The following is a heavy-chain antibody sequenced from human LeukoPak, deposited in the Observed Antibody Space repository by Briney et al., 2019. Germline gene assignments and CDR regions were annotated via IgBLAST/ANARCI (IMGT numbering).Heavy chain of an antibody. Sequence: GESLKISCKGSGYSFTNYWIGWVRQMPGKGLEWMGIIYPGDSDTRYSPSFQGQVTISADKSISTAYLQWSSLKASDTAMYYCARNNYGLNEGGWFDPWGQGTLVTVSS. J-gene: IGHJ5*02. CDR1: GYSFTNYW. CDR2: IYPGDSDT. V-gene: IGHV5-51*01. D-gene: IGHD5-18*01. CDR3: ARNNYGLNEGGWFDP.